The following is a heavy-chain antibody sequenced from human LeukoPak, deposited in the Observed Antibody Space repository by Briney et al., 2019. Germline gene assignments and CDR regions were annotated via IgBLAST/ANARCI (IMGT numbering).Heavy chain of an antibody. D-gene: IGHD1-26*01. CDR3: AREMGRDASFDY. CDR2: IYYSGST. V-gene: IGHV4-30-4*01. J-gene: IGHJ4*02. Sequence: SQTLSLTCTVSGGSISSGDYYWSRIRQPPGKGLEWIGYIYYSGSTYYNPSLKSRVTISVDTSKNQFSLKLSSVTAADTAVYYCAREMGRDASFDYWGQGTLVTVSS. CDR1: GGSISSGDYY.